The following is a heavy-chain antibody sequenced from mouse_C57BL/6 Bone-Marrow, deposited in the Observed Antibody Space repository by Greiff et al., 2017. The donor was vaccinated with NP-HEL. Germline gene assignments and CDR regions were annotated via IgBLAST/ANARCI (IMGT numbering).Heavy chain of an antibody. CDR3: ARGENYVSLYAMDY. Sequence: VQRVESGPELVKPGASVKISCKASGYSFTSYYIHWVKQRPGQGLEWIGWIYPGSGNTKYNEKFKGKATLTADTSSSTAYMRLSSLTSEDSAVYYCARGENYVSLYAMDYWGQGTSVTVSS. D-gene: IGHD2-4*01. CDR1: GYSFTSYY. V-gene: IGHV1-66*01. CDR2: IYPGSGNT. J-gene: IGHJ4*01.